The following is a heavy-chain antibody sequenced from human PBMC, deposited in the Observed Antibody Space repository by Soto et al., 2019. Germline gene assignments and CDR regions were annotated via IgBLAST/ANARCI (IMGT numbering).Heavy chain of an antibody. D-gene: IGHD6-19*01. CDR1: GYTFTSYG. J-gene: IGHJ4*02. V-gene: IGHV1-18*01. Sequence: ASVKVSCKASGYTFTSYGISWVRQAPGQGLEWMGWISAYNGNTNYAQKLQGRVTMTTDTSTSTAYMELRSLRSDDTAVYYCARDLSSGWYGSVLDYWGQGTLVTVSS. CDR2: ISAYNGNT. CDR3: ARDLSSGWYGSVLDY.